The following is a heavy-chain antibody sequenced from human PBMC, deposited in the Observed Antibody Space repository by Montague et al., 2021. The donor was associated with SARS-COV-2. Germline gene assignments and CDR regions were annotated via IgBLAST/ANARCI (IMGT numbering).Heavy chain of an antibody. Sequence: SETLSLTCTVTGGPISGSSDYWGWIRQSPGKGLEWLASVYYSGNTYYSPSLKSRLTISVDTSKNQFSLKLNSVTAADTALYYCARREYSYGWGDWGQGTLVTVSS. V-gene: IGHV4-39*01. J-gene: IGHJ4*02. CDR3: ARREYSYGWGD. D-gene: IGHD5-18*01. CDR2: VYYSGNT. CDR1: GGPISGSSDY.